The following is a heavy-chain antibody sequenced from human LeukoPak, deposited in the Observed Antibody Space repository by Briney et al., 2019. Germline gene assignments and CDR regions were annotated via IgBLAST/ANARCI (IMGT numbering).Heavy chain of an antibody. V-gene: IGHV3-48*01. CDR1: GFTFSSYA. Sequence: PGGSLRLSCAASGFTFSSYAMNWVRQAPGKGLEWVAYIAYTNTIHYADSVRGRFAISRDNAKNSLYLQLNSLRAEDTAVYYCARDPHSLDYWGQGTRVTVSS. CDR2: IAYTNTI. J-gene: IGHJ4*02. CDR3: ARDPHSLDY.